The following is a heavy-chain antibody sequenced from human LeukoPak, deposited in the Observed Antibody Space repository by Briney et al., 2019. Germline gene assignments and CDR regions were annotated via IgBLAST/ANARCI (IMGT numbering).Heavy chain of an antibody. CDR3: ARVARTYYDSSGYYPPVGAFDI. V-gene: IGHV1-8*01. CDR2: MNPNSGNT. D-gene: IGHD3-22*01. Sequence: GASVKVSCKASGYTFTSYGINWVRQATGQGREWMGWMNPNSGNTGYAQKFQGRVTMTRNTSISTAYMELRSLRSEDTAVYYCARVARTYYDSSGYYPPVGAFDIWGQGTMVTVSS. CDR1: GYTFTSYG. J-gene: IGHJ3*02.